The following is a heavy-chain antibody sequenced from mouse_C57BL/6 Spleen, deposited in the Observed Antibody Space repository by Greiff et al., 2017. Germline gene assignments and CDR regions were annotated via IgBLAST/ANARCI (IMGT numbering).Heavy chain of an antibody. CDR1: GYAFTNYL. D-gene: IGHD1-1*01. Sequence: VQLQQSGAELVRPGTSVKVSCKASGYAFTNYLIAWVKQRPGQGLEWIGVINPGSGGTNYNEKFKGKATLTADKSSSTAYMQLSSLTSEDSAVYFCAAGTVVATKAYWGQGTLVTVSA. CDR2: INPGSGGT. J-gene: IGHJ3*01. CDR3: AAGTVVATKAY. V-gene: IGHV1-54*01.